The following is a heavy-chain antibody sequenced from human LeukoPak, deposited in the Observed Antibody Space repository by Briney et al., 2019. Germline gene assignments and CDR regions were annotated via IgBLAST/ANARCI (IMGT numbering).Heavy chain of an antibody. D-gene: IGHD2-21*02. CDR1: GFTFSSYG. V-gene: IGHV3-33*08. CDR3: ARDESDSPNYYYYGMDV. CDR2: ISYDGSNK. Sequence: GGSLRLSCAASGFTFSSYGMHWVRQAPGKGLEWVAVISYDGSNKYYADSVKGRFTISRDNSKNTLYLQMNSLKAEDTAVYYCARDESDSPNYYYYGMDVWGQGTTVTVSS. J-gene: IGHJ6*02.